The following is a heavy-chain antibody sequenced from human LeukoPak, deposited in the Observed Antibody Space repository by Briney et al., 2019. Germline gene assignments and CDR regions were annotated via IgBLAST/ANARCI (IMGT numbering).Heavy chain of an antibody. J-gene: IGHJ4*02. D-gene: IGHD6-13*01. CDR3: ARDRGAAAGGTFDY. V-gene: IGHV1-2*02. CDR1: GYTFTGYY. CDR2: INPNSGGT. Sequence: GASVKVSCKASGYTFTGYYMHWVRQAPGQGLEWMGWINPNSGGTNYAQKFQGRVTMTRDTSISTAYMELRSLRSDDTAVYYCARDRGAAAGGTFDYWGQGTLVTVSS.